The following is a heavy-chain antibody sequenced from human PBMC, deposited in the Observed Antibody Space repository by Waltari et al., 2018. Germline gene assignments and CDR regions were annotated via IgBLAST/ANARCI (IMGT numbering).Heavy chain of an antibody. D-gene: IGHD2-2*02. Sequence: QVQLQESGPGLVKPSETLSLTCTVSGGSISSYYWSWIRQPAGKGLEWIGRIYTSGSTNYNPSLKSRVTMSVDTSKNQVSLKLSSVTAADTAVYYWARTQHIVVVPAAIGAFDIWGQGTMVTVSS. V-gene: IGHV4-4*07. CDR1: GGSISSYY. J-gene: IGHJ3*02. CDR2: IYTSGST. CDR3: ARTQHIVVVPAAIGAFDI.